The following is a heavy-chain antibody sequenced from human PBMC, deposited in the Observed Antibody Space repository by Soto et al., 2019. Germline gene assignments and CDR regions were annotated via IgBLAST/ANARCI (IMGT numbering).Heavy chain of an antibody. Sequence: EVQLVESGGVLVQPGGSLRLSCAASGFTFSTFNMNWVRQAPGEGLEWVSYISSSGSTIYYADSVKGRFTISRDNAKNSLYLQMNSLRDEDTAVYYCAREGEGHCISSSCLNWFDPWGQGTMVTVSS. D-gene: IGHD2-2*01. CDR2: ISSSGSTI. J-gene: IGHJ5*02. CDR3: AREGEGHCISSSCLNWFDP. V-gene: IGHV3-48*02. CDR1: GFTFSTFN.